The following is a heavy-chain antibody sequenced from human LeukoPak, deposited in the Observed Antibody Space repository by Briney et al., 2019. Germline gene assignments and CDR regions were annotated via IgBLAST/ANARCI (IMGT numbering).Heavy chain of an antibody. V-gene: IGHV3-30*03. CDR1: GFTFSSYG. D-gene: IGHD4-23*01. CDR3: AREGTTVVTPEAFDI. J-gene: IGHJ3*02. CDR2: ISYDGSNK. Sequence: GGSLRLSCAASGFTFSSYGMHWVRQAPGKGLEWVAVISYDGSNKYYADSVKGRFTISRDNSKNTLYLQMNSLRAEDTAVYYCAREGTTVVTPEAFDIWGQGTMVTVSS.